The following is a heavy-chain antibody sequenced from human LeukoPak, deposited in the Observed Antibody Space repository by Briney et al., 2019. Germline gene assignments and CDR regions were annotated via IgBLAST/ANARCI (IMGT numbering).Heavy chain of an antibody. CDR3: ARSTKTSARITMIDLDY. CDR2: ISSSSSTI. D-gene: IGHD3-22*01. Sequence: RGSLRLSCAASGFTFSSYSMNWVRQAPGKGLEWVSYISSSSSTIYYADSVKGRFTISRDNAKNSLYLQMNSLRDEDTAVYYCARSTKTSARITMIDLDYWGQGTLVTVSS. CDR1: GFTFSSYS. V-gene: IGHV3-48*02. J-gene: IGHJ4*02.